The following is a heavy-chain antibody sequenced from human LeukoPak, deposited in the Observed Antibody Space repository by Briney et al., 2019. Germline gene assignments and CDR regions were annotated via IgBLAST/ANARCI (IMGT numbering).Heavy chain of an antibody. Sequence: ASVKVSCKASGYTFTSYGISWVRQAPGQGLEWMGWISAYNGNTNYAQKLQGRVTMTTDTSTSTAYMELRSLRSDDTAVYYCARTFTGEYFTPFDAFDIWGQGTMVTVSS. D-gene: IGHD7-27*01. CDR2: ISAYNGNT. CDR3: ARTFTGEYFTPFDAFDI. CDR1: GYTFTSYG. V-gene: IGHV1-18*01. J-gene: IGHJ3*02.